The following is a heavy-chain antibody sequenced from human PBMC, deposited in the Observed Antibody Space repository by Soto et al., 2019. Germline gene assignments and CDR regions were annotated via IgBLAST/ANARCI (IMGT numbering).Heavy chain of an antibody. J-gene: IGHJ4*02. CDR3: ARSRVAVAAVDY. CDR1: GGTFSSYA. D-gene: IGHD6-19*01. Sequence: ASVKVSCKASGGTFSSYAISWVRQAPGQGLEWMGGIIPIFGTANYAQKFQGRVTITADESTSTAYMELSSLRSEDTAVYYCARSRVAVAAVDYWGQGTLVTVSS. V-gene: IGHV1-69*13. CDR2: IIPIFGTA.